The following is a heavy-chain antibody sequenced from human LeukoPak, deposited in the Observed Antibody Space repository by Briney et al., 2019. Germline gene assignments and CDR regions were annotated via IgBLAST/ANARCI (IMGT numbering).Heavy chain of an antibody. CDR2: ISYDGSNK. CDR3: ARDVYYYDSSGYCSY. D-gene: IGHD3-22*01. V-gene: IGHV3-30*04. Sequence: GGSLRLSCAVSGFTFSSYAMHWVRKAPGKGLEWLAVISYDGSNKYYADSVKGRFTISRDNSKNTLYLQMNSLRAEDTAVYYCARDVYYYDSSGYCSYWGQGTLVTVSS. J-gene: IGHJ4*02. CDR1: GFTFSSYA.